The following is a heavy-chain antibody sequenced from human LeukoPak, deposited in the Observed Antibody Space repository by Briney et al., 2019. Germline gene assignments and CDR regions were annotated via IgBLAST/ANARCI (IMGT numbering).Heavy chain of an antibody. CDR2: IYYSGST. Sequence: KSSETLSLTCIVSGGSISTYYWNWIRQPPGKGLEWIGYIYYSGSTNYNPSLKSRVTISVDTSKNQFSLKLSSVTAADTAVYYCARFSSGWDDAFDIWGQGTMVTVSS. CDR3: ARFSSGWDDAFDI. CDR1: GGSISTYY. V-gene: IGHV4-59*01. D-gene: IGHD6-19*01. J-gene: IGHJ3*02.